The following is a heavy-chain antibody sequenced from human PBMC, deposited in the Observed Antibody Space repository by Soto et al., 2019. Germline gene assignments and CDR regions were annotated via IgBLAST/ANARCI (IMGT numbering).Heavy chain of an antibody. D-gene: IGHD6-19*01. CDR1: CGSSGGSD. V-gene: IGHV4-59*01. Sequence: SETMCHSWSVACGSSGGSDGGWIRQSPGKGLEWLGYVYYTGSTNYSPSLRSRVSISVDTSKNEFSLRLSSVTAADTAVYFCARSVAVPGAHIDYWGQGTQVTVSS. J-gene: IGHJ4*02. CDR3: ARSVAVPGAHIDY. CDR2: VYYTGST.